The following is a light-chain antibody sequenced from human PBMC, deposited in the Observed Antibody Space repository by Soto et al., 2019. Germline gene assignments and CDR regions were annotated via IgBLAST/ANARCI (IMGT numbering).Light chain of an antibody. CDR3: SSYTTSSSYA. V-gene: IGLV2-14*01. Sequence: QSVLTQPASVSGSPGQSITISCTGTSSDVGGFNYVSWYQQHPGKAPKLLIFDVYSRPSGISNRFSGSKSGNTASLTISGLQAEDEADYYCSSYTTSSSYASGAGTKVTVL. J-gene: IGLJ1*01. CDR1: SSDVGGFNY. CDR2: DVY.